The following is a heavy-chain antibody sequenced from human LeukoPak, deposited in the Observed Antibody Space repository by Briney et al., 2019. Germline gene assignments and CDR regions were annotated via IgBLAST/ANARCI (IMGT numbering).Heavy chain of an antibody. J-gene: IGHJ4*02. CDR2: IHDDGTVK. V-gene: IGHV3-7*01. CDR3: ARGRGWVDH. CDR1: GFSFTAYA. D-gene: IGHD3-16*01. Sequence: GGSLRLSCAASGFSFTAYAMSWFRQAPGKGLEWVANIHDDGTVKNYLDSVKGRFSISRDDARNSVSLQLTRLRADDTALYYCARGRGWVDHWGQGTLVTVSS.